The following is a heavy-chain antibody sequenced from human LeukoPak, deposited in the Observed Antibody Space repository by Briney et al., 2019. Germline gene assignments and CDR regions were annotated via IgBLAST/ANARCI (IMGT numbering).Heavy chain of an antibody. Sequence: GGSLRLSCAASGFTFSSYAMSWVRQAPGKGLEWVANIKKDGSEKYYVGSVKGRFTISRDNDKNSLYLQMNSLSAEDTAVYYCVSSRDGYNWDYFDYWGQGTLVTVSS. CDR2: IKKDGSEK. D-gene: IGHD5-24*01. CDR3: VSSRDGYNWDYFDY. V-gene: IGHV3-7*01. J-gene: IGHJ4*02. CDR1: GFTFSSYA.